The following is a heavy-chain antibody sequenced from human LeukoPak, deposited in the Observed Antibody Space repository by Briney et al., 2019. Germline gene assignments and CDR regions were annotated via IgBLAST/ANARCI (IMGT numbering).Heavy chain of an antibody. Sequence: ASVKVSCKASGYTFTSYGISWVRQAPGQGLEWMAWINPSNGDTNYAQKFQGRVTMTRDTSISTAYMELTRLISDDAAVYYCARVGSSGWYVHPTLDYWGQGTLVTVSS. CDR3: ARVGSSGWYVHPTLDY. CDR1: GYTFTSYG. J-gene: IGHJ4*02. D-gene: IGHD6-19*01. V-gene: IGHV1-2*02. CDR2: INPSNGDT.